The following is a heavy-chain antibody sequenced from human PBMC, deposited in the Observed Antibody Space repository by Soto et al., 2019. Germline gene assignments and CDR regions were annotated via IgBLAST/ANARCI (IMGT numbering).Heavy chain of an antibody. Sequence: SETLSLTCTVSGGSVSSGYNYWSWIRQSPGKGLEWIGYISGSGSTGYNPSLKNRLTMSVDRSKNQFTLRLTSVTAADTAVYFCATESGSTYGYFDYWGQGTQVTVYS. D-gene: IGHD5-18*01. V-gene: IGHV4-30-4*01. J-gene: IGHJ4*02. CDR1: GGSVSSGYNY. CDR2: ISGSGST. CDR3: ATESGSTYGYFDY.